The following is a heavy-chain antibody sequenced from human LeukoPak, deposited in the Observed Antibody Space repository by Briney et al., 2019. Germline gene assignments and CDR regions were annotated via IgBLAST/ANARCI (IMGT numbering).Heavy chain of an antibody. J-gene: IGHJ6*04. Sequence: GGSLRLSCAASGFTFSSYGMHWVRQAPGKGLEWVAVISYDGSNKYYADSVKGRFTISRDNSKNTLYLQMNSLRAEDTAVYYCAKVVVARYYYYGMDVWGKGTTATVSS. CDR2: ISYDGSNK. D-gene: IGHD2-2*01. CDR1: GFTFSSYG. V-gene: IGHV3-30*18. CDR3: AKVVVARYYYYGMDV.